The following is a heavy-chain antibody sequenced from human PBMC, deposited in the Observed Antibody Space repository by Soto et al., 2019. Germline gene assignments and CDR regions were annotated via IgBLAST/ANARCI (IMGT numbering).Heavy chain of an antibody. CDR3: AKDLRPYYYGSGSHRHAGGHSDYYYGMDV. Sequence: GGSLRLSCAASGFTFDDYAMHWVRQAPGKGLEWVSLISGDGGSTYYADSVKGRFTISRDNSKNSLYLQMNSLRTEDTALYYCAKDLRPYYYGSGSHRHAGGHSDYYYGMDVWGQGTTVTVSS. D-gene: IGHD3-10*01. J-gene: IGHJ6*02. CDR2: ISGDGGST. CDR1: GFTFDDYA. V-gene: IGHV3-43*02.